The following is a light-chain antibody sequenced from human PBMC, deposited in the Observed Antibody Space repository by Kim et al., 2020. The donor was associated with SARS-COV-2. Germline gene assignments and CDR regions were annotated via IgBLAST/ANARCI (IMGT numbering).Light chain of an antibody. CDR3: QQASSFPIT. V-gene: IGKV1-12*01. CDR2: AAT. Sequence: DIQMTQSPSSVSASVGDRVTITCRASQDISRWLAWYQQRPGKAPKFLIYAATSLQPGVPSRFSGSGSGTEFTLTITSLQPEDFATYYCQQASSFPITFGQGTRLEIK. J-gene: IGKJ5*01. CDR1: QDISRW.